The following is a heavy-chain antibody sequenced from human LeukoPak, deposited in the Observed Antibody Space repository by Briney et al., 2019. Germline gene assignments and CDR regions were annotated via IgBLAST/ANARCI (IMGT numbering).Heavy chain of an antibody. V-gene: IGHV3-30*03. J-gene: IGHJ4*02. CDR2: ISYDGSNK. CDR1: GFTFSSYG. Sequence: GGSLRLSCAASGFTFSSYGMHWVRQAPGKGLEWVAVISYDGSNKYYADSVKGRFTISRDNSKNTLYLQMNSLRAEDTAVYYCARAQYSSSCLDYWGQGTLVTVSS. CDR3: ARAQYSSSCLDY. D-gene: IGHD6-13*01.